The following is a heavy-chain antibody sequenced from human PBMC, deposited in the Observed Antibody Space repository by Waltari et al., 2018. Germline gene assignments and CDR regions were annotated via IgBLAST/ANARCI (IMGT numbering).Heavy chain of an antibody. V-gene: IGHV1-2*02. D-gene: IGHD1-7*01. Sequence: QVQLVQSGPEVEKPGASVKVSCKTSGYTFNGYYIYWVRQHPGQGLEWMGWINPNSGDTDYAQKFQGRVTMTRDTSISTAYVELKRLRSDDTAVYYCARARRYNWNYDAFDIWGQGTMVTVSS. CDR3: ARARRYNWNYDAFDI. CDR2: INPNSGDT. J-gene: IGHJ3*02. CDR1: GYTFNGYY.